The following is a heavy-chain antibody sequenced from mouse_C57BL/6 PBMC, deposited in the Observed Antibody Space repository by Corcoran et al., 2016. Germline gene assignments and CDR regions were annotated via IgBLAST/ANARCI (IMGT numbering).Heavy chain of an antibody. D-gene: IGHD1-1*01. Sequence: EVQLQQSGPELVKPGASVKISCKASGYTFTDYYMNWVKQSHGKSLEWIGDINPNNGGTSYNQKFKGKATLTVDKSSSTAYMELRSLTSEDSAVYYCARRRLLLWYFDVWGTGTTVTVSS. V-gene: IGHV1-26*01. CDR1: GYTFTDYY. J-gene: IGHJ1*03. CDR2: INPNNGGT. CDR3: ARRRLLLWYFDV.